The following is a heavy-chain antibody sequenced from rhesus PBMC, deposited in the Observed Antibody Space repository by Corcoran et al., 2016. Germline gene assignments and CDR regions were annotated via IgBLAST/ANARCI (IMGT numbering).Heavy chain of an antibody. Sequence: QVQLQQSGPGLVKPSETLSLTCAVSGGSINSYHWWTWVRQAPGQGLEWIGNIGGTNDATYTNPALKSRVTSSKDTSKNQLSLNLNSMTAADTAVYYCVRNGYCSVSQCYYGLDSWGQGVVVTVSS. CDR2: IGGTNDAT. J-gene: IGHJ6*01. V-gene: IGHV4-65*02. CDR3: VRNGYCSVSQCYYGLDS. CDR1: GGSINSYHW. D-gene: IGHD2-8*01.